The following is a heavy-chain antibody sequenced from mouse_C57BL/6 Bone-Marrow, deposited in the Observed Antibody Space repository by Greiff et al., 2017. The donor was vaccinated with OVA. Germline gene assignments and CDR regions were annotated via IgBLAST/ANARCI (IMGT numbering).Heavy chain of an antibody. CDR3: AIFPLYYYGSSTYYAMDY. CDR2: IHPNGGST. CDR1: GYTFTSYW. J-gene: IGHJ4*01. D-gene: IGHD1-1*01. V-gene: IGHV1-64*01. Sequence: VQLQQPGAELVKPGASVKLSCKASGYTFTSYWMHWVKQRPGQGLEWIGMIHPNGGSTNYNEKFKSKATLTVDKSSSTAYMQLSSLTSESSAVEYCAIFPLYYYGSSTYYAMDYWGQGTAVTVSS.